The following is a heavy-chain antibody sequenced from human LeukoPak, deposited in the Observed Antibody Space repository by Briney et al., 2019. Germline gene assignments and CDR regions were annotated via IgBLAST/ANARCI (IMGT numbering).Heavy chain of an antibody. CDR2: ISSSSSAI. CDR3: AREGAWFGAPGPGYGMDV. V-gene: IGHV3-48*04. D-gene: IGHD3-10*01. Sequence: GGSLRLSCAASGFTFSSYSMNWVRRAPGKGLEWVSYISSSSSAIYYADSVKGRFTISRDNAKNSLYLQMNSLRAEDTAVYYCAREGAWFGAPGPGYGMDVWGQGATVTVSS. CDR1: GFTFSSYS. J-gene: IGHJ6*02.